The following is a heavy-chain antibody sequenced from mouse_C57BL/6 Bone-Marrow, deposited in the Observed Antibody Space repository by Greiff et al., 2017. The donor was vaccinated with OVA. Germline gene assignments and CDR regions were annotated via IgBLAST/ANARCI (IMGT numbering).Heavy chain of an antibody. Sequence: EVQLVESGPGLVKPSQSLSLTCSVTGYSITSGYYWNWIRQFPGNKLEWMGYISYDGSNNYNPSLKNRISITRDTSKNQFFLKLNSVTTEDTATYYCARDRNYDYEWYFDVWGTGTTVTVSS. J-gene: IGHJ1*03. CDR1: GYSITSGYY. CDR3: ARDRNYDYEWYFDV. V-gene: IGHV3-6*01. D-gene: IGHD2-4*01. CDR2: ISYDGSN.